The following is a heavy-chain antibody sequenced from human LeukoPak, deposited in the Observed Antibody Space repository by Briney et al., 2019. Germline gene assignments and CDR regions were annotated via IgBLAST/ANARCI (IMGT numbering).Heavy chain of an antibody. CDR3: ARAPRFRLVGVPKGPFDP. Sequence: PGGPLRLPCAASGFTFSDYYMTGIRQAPGKGREGVAYISSSGSTIYYADSVKGRFTISMDNAKDSLYLQMNSLRAEDTAVYYCARAPRFRLVGVPKGPFDPWGQGTLVTVSS. J-gene: IGHJ5*02. D-gene: IGHD3-10*01. CDR1: GFTFSDYY. CDR2: ISSSGSTI. V-gene: IGHV3-11*01.